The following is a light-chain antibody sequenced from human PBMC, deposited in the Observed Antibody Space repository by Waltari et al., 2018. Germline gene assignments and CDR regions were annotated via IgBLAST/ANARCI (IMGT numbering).Light chain of an antibody. CDR3: HQSYVLPWT. J-gene: IGKJ1*01. CDR2: AAS. CDR1: RGISSI. V-gene: IGKV1-39*01. Sequence: DIQMTQSPSSLSASVGDRVTVTCRASRGISSILNCYLQKPGKAPKLLIYAASNLQSGVPSRFSGTRSGTDFTLTISSLQPEDFATYYCHQSYVLPWTFGQGTEVEVK.